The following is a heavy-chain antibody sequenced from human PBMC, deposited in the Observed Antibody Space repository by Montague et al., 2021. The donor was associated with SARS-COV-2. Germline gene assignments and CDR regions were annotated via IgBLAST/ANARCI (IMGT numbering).Heavy chain of an antibody. Sequence: SLRLSCAASGFTMSSYWMRWVRQAPGKGLEWVAYIKQDGSEQYYXXSLRGRFTISKDNAKNSLYLQMNSLRVEDTAMYYCVRERAFYFASGTYSRNNWFDPWGQGTLVTVSS. D-gene: IGHD3-10*01. CDR2: IKQDGSEQ. CDR1: GFTMSSYW. V-gene: IGHV3-7*01. J-gene: IGHJ5*02. CDR3: VRERAFYFASGTYSRNNWFDP.